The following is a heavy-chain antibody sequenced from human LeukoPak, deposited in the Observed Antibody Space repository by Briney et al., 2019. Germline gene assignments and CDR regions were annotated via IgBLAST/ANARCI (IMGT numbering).Heavy chain of an antibody. Sequence: SETLSLTCAVYGGSFSGYYWSWIRQPPGKGLEWIGEINHSGSTNYNPSLKSRVTISVDTSKNQFSLKLSSVTAADTAVYYCARRMGRIAAAGDFDYWGQGTLVTVSS. D-gene: IGHD6-13*01. J-gene: IGHJ4*02. V-gene: IGHV4-34*01. CDR2: INHSGST. CDR3: ARRMGRIAAAGDFDY. CDR1: GGSFSGYY.